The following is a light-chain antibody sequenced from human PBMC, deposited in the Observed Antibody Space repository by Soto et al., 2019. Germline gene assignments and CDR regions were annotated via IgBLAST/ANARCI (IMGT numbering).Light chain of an antibody. J-gene: IGKJ1*01. CDR3: QKYDSAPWT. Sequence: EIQMNQSPSSLSASVGDRVTITCRASQGISNYLAWYQQKPGKVPKLLIYGASTLQSGVPSRLSGSGSGTDFTLIINSLQPEDVATYYCQKYDSAPWTFGQGTKVEI. V-gene: IGKV1-27*01. CDR1: QGISNY. CDR2: GAS.